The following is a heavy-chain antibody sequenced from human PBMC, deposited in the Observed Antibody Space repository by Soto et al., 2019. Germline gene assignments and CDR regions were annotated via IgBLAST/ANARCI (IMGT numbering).Heavy chain of an antibody. D-gene: IGHD6-13*01. CDR2: IYPGDSDT. V-gene: IGHV5-51*01. Sequence: PGESLKISCKGSGYSFTSYWIGWVRQMPGKGLEWMGIIYPGDSDTRYSPSFQGQVTLSADKSISTAYLQWSSLKASDTAMYYCARHRPSIAAAGIHYYGMDVWGQGTTVTVSS. CDR1: GYSFTSYW. J-gene: IGHJ6*02. CDR3: ARHRPSIAAAGIHYYGMDV.